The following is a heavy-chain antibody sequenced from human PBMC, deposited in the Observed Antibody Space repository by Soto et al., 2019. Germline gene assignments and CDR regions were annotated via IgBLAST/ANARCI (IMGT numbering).Heavy chain of an antibody. CDR2: IHYGGST. CDR1: GGSISGYF. D-gene: IGHD6-19*01. CDR3: ARGYNSGWYYFDF. J-gene: IGHJ4*02. V-gene: IGHV4-59*01. Sequence: QVQLQESGPGLVKPSETLSLTCTVSGGSISGYFWSWIRQSPGKGLEWIGYIHYGGSTDYKPSLKSRITISLETSKNQFSLKLSSVTAADTGVYYCARGYNSGWYYFDFWGQGTLVTVSS.